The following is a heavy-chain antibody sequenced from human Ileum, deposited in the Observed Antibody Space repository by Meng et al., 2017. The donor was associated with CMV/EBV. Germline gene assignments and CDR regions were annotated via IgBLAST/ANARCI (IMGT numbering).Heavy chain of an antibody. D-gene: IGHD2-15*01. CDR3: ARDQWWGSDW. Sequence: GESLKISCGASGFIFSDHSMNWVRQAPGKGLEWISHINGSGKNIMYSDSVKGRFTISRDNTKNLMYLQMNSLRAEDTALYYCARDQWWGSDWWGQGTLVTVSS. J-gene: IGHJ5*01. V-gene: IGHV3-21*05. CDR1: GFIFSDHS. CDR2: INGSGKNI.